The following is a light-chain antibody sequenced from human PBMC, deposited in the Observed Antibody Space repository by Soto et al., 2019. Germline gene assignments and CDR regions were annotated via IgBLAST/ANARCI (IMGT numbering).Light chain of an antibody. V-gene: IGLV1-44*01. J-gene: IGLJ3*02. CDR1: NSNIGRNS. Sequence: QSVLTQPPSLSGTPGQRVTICCSGSNSNIGRNSVNWYQHFPGTAPKILIYSDDERPSGVPDRFSGSKSGTSASLAISGLQSEDEAEYYCAAWDDNLNGPLFGGGTQLTVL. CDR3: AAWDDNLNGPL. CDR2: SDD.